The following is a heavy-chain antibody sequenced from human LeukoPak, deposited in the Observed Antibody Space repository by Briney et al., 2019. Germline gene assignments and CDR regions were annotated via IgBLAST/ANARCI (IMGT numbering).Heavy chain of an antibody. CDR2: MNPNSGNT. J-gene: IGHJ4*02. D-gene: IGHD2-15*01. CDR3: ARARGYCSGGSCYKPFDY. V-gene: IGHV1-8*02. CDR1: GYTLTSYG. Sequence: GASVKVSCEASGYTLTSYGISWVRQATGQGLEWMGWMNPNSGNTGYAQKFQGRVTMTRNTSISTAYMELSSLRSEDTAVYYCARARGYCSGGSCYKPFDYWGQGTLVTVSS.